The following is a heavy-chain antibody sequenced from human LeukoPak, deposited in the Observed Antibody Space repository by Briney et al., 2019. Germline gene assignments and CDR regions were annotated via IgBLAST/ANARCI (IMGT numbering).Heavy chain of an antibody. V-gene: IGHV3-33*01. CDR3: ARDPYDPLSGSASRFDY. D-gene: IGHD3-3*01. CDR2: IRSDGNDR. J-gene: IGHJ4*02. CDR1: RFTLSTFA. Sequence: AGGSLRLSCSASRFTLSTFAIHWVRQAPGKGLEWVAVIRSDGNDRYYADSVKGRSAISRDNSKNTVNLQMSSLRVEDTAVYYCARDPYDPLSGSASRFDYWGQGTLVTVSS.